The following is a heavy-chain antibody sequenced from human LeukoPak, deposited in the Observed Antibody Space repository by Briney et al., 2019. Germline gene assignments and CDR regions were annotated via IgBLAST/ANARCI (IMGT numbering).Heavy chain of an antibody. Sequence: ASVKVSCKASGYTFTGYYMHWVRQAPGQGLEWMGWINPNSGGTNYAQKFQGRVTMTRDTSISTAYMELSRLRSDETAVYYCARGETITMVRGVIVQAFDIWGQGTMVTVSS. CDR2: INPNSGGT. J-gene: IGHJ3*02. V-gene: IGHV1-2*02. CDR3: ARGETITMVRGVIVQAFDI. CDR1: GYTFTGYY. D-gene: IGHD3-10*01.